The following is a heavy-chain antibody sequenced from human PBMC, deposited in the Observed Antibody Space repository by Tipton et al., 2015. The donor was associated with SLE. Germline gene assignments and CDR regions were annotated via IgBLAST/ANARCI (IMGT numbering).Heavy chain of an antibody. Sequence: TLSLTCAVYGGSFSGYHWSWIRQPPGKGLEWIGSIYYTGTTYYNPSLKSRLTLSLDTSKNQFSLKMISVTAADTAVYHCARRYGTSFDYWDQGTLVTVSS. CDR3: ARRYGTSFDY. V-gene: IGHV4-59*08. CDR2: IYYTGTT. D-gene: IGHD2-8*01. J-gene: IGHJ4*02. CDR1: GGSFSGYH.